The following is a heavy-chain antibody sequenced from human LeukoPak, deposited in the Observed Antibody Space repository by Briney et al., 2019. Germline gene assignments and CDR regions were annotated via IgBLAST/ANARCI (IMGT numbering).Heavy chain of an antibody. Sequence: PGGSLRLSCAASGFNFSTYAMSWVRQAPGKGLEWVANIKQDGSKKSYVDSVKGRFTISRDNAKNSLYLQMNSLRAEDTAIYYCTRVGYIDEGIDYWGQGTLVTVSS. CDR3: TRVGYIDEGIDY. CDR2: IKQDGSKK. CDR1: GFNFSTYA. D-gene: IGHD5-24*01. V-gene: IGHV3-7*04. J-gene: IGHJ4*02.